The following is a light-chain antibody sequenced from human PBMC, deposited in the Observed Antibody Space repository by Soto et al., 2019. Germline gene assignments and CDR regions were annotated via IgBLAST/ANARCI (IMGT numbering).Light chain of an antibody. J-gene: IGLJ3*02. CDR1: SGSIASNY. CDR2: EDN. V-gene: IGLV6-57*02. CDR3: QSHDTTNVV. Sequence: NFMLTQPHSVSASPGKTVTISCTGSSGSIASNYVQWYQQRPGSAPTTVIYEDNKRPSGVPDRFSGSVDTSSNSASLIISGRKTEDEADYYCQSHDTTNVVFGRGTKLTVL.